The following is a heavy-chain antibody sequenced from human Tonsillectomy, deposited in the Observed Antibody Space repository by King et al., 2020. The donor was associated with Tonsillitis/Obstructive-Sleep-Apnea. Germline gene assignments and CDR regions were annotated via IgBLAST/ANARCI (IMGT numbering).Heavy chain of an antibody. CDR2: ISGSGGST. Sequence: EVQLVESGGGLVQPGGSLRLSCAASGFTFSSYAMSWVRQAPGKGLEGVAAISGSGGSTYYAESVKGRFTISRDNSKNTLYLQMNSLRAEDTAGYYCAKGPARTGDYSSGFRYYYYGIVVWGQGTTVTV. CDR1: GFTFSSYA. J-gene: IGHJ6*02. D-gene: IGHD6-19*01. V-gene: IGHV3-23*04. CDR3: AKGPARTGDYSSGFRYYYYGIVV.